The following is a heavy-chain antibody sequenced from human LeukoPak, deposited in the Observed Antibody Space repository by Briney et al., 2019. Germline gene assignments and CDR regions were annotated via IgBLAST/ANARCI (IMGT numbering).Heavy chain of an antibody. V-gene: IGHV4-59*01. CDR1: GRSISSYY. CDR2: IYYSGST. J-gene: IGHJ4*02. Sequence: SETLSLTCTVSGRSISSYYWSWIRQPPGKGLEWIGSIYYSGSTYYNPSLKSRVTISVDTSKKQFSLKLSSVTAVDTAVYHCARGPSLFDYWGQGTLVTVSS. CDR3: ARGPSLFDY.